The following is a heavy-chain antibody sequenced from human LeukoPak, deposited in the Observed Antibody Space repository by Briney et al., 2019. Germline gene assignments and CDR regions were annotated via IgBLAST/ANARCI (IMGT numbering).Heavy chain of an antibody. CDR2: MNPNSGNT. CDR1: GYTFTSYD. J-gene: IGHJ4*02. V-gene: IGHV1-8*01. CDR3: ARKIAAAGTGFDY. Sequence: ASVKVSCKASGYTFTSYDINWVRQATGQGLEWMGWMNPNSGNTGYAQKFQGRVTMTRNTSISTAYKELSSLRSEDTAVYYCARKIAAAGTGFDYWGQGTLVTVSS. D-gene: IGHD6-13*01.